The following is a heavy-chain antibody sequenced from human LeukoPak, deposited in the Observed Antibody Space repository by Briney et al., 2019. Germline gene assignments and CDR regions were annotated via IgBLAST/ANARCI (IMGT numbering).Heavy chain of an antibody. D-gene: IGHD3-22*01. CDR1: GGSISGYY. Sequence: SETLSLTCTVSGGSISGYYWSWIRQPPGKGLEWIAYIYYNGISNYNPSLKSRVIISVDSSKNQFSLKLTSVTAADTAVYYCAREAYYDSSGYYTSWGQGTLVTVSS. CDR2: IYYNGIS. J-gene: IGHJ4*02. CDR3: AREAYYDSSGYYTS. V-gene: IGHV4-59*01.